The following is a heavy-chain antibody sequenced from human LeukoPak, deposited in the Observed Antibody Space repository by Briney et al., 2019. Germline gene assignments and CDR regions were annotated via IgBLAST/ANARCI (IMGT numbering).Heavy chain of an antibody. CDR1: GGSFSGYY. CDR2: INQSGSP. J-gene: IGHJ4*02. V-gene: IGHV4-34*01. Sequence: SQTLSLTCAVYGGSFSGYYWSWIRQPPGKGLEWIGEINQSGSPNFNPSLKSRATISVDTSKNQFSLKLRPVTAADTAVYYCARGLQAAYFDYWGQGNLVTVSS. CDR3: ARGLQAAYFDY. D-gene: IGHD4-11*01.